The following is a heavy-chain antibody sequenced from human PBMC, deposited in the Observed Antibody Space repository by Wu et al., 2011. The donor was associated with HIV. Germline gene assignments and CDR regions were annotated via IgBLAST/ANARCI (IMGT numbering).Heavy chain of an antibody. J-gene: IGHJ4*02. CDR2: ISAYNGDT. V-gene: IGHV1-18*01. Sequence: QVQLVQSGAEVKKPGASVKVSCKASGYTFTSYGISWVRQAPGQGLEWMGWISAYNGDTNYAQKLQGRVTMTTDTSTSTAYMELRSLRSDDTAVYYCARDLIVEYQLLPHFDYWGQGTLVTVSS. CDR1: GYTFTSYG. CDR3: ARDLIVEYQLLPHFDY. D-gene: IGHD2-2*01.